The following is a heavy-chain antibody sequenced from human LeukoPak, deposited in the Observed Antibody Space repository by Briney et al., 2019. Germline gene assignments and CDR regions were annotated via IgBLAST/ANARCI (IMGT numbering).Heavy chain of an antibody. CDR2: MNPNSGNT. V-gene: IGHV1-8*01. CDR1: GYTFTSYD. CDR3: ARTFSGYSSGWYSIIYYYYYMDV. Sequence: ASVKVSCKASGYTFTSYDINWVRQATGQGLEWMGWMNPNSGNTGYAQKFQGRVTMTRNTSISTAYMELSSLRSEDTAVYYCARTFSGYSSGWYSIIYYYYYMDVWGKGTTVTISS. D-gene: IGHD6-19*01. J-gene: IGHJ6*03.